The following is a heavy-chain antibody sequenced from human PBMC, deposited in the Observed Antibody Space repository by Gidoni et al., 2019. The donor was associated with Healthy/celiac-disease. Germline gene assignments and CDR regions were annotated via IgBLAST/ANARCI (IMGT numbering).Heavy chain of an antibody. D-gene: IGHD6-13*01. CDR2: ISGIGGTT. V-gene: IGHV3-23*01. CDR3: AKDRREQQLVLDY. Sequence: EVQRLESGGGLVQPGWSLRLYCAASGFTGSSSAMSWVRQARGKGLEWVSAISGIGGTTYYAGSVTGRFTISRDTSKNPLYLQMNSLRAEDTAVYDCAKDRREQQLVLDYWGQGTLVTVSS. J-gene: IGHJ4*02. CDR1: GFTGSSSA.